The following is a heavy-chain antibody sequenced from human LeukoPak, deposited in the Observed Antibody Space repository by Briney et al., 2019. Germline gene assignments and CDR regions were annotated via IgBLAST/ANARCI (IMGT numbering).Heavy chain of an antibody. D-gene: IGHD3-3*01. Sequence: SETLSLTCSVSGGSISNGDYFWTWIRQPPGKGLEYIGYIYYSGTTYYNPSLKSRITMSVDMSANQFSLRLTSVSAADTAVYYCTRAYWIGFHFDSWGQGILVPVSS. V-gene: IGHV4-30-4*01. CDR3: TRAYWIGFHFDS. CDR1: GGSISNGDYF. CDR2: IYYSGTT. J-gene: IGHJ4*02.